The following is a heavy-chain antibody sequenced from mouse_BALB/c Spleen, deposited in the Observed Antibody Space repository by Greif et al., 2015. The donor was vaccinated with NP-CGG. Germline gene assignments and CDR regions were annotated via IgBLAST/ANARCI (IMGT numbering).Heavy chain of an antibody. CDR2: INPSNGGT. D-gene: IGHD1-1*01. V-gene: IGHV1S81*02. CDR3: TRSDYYGPHFDY. Sequence: QVQLKESGAELVKPGASVKLSCKASGYTFTSYYMYWVKQRPGQGLEWIGEINPSNGGTNFNEKFKSKATLTVDKSSSTAYMQLSSLTSEDPAVYYCTRSDYYGPHFDYWGQGTTLTVSS. J-gene: IGHJ2*01. CDR1: GYTFTSYY.